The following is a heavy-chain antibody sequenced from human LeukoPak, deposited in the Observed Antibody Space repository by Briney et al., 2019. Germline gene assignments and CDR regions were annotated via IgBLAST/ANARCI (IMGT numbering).Heavy chain of an antibody. J-gene: IGHJ2*01. CDR1: GGSISSNY. CDR2: MYPIGST. V-gene: IGHV4-4*07. D-gene: IGHD5-12*01. CDR3: ARDRGGYNWYFDL. Sequence: SETLSLTCTVSGGSISSNYWNWIRQPAGKGLEWIGRMYPIGSTTYNPSLNSRVTMSVDTSKNQFSLKLSSVTAADSAVYYCARDRGGYNWYFDLWGRGTLVTVSS.